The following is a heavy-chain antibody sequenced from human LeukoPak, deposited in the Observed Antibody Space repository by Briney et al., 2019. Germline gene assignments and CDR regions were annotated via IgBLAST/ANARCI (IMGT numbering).Heavy chain of an antibody. V-gene: IGHV4-34*01. D-gene: IGHD3-3*01. CDR3: ARGGSAVLRFLEWLPQNWFDP. Sequence: NASETLSLTCTVSGGSISSYYWSWIRQPPGKGLEWIGEINHSGSTNYNPSLKSRVTISVDTSKNQFSLKLSSVTAADTAVYYCARGGSAVLRFLEWLPQNWFDPWGQGTLVTVSS. J-gene: IGHJ5*02. CDR1: GGSISSYY. CDR2: INHSGST.